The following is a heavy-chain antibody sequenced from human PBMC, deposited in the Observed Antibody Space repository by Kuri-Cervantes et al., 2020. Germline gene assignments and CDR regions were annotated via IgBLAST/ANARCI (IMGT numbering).Heavy chain of an antibody. J-gene: IGHJ5*02. D-gene: IGHD1-14*01. CDR2: ISGSGGST. Sequence: GESLKISCAASGFTFSSYAMSWVRQAPGKGLEWVSAISGSGGSTYYADSVKGRFTISRDNSKNTLYLQMNSLRAEDTAVYYCAKDPRTSNWFDPWGQGTLVTSPQ. V-gene: IGHV3-23*01. CDR1: GFTFSSYA. CDR3: AKDPRTSNWFDP.